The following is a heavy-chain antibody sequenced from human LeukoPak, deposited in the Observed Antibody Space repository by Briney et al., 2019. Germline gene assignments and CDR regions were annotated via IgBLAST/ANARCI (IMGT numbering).Heavy chain of an antibody. CDR3: ARDLRSGYYFDAFDI. V-gene: IGHV3-21*01. D-gene: IGHD3-22*01. J-gene: IGHJ3*02. CDR1: GFTFSSYS. Sequence: GGSLRLSCAASGFTFSSYSMNWVRQAPGKGLGWVSSISSSSSYIYYADSVKGRFTISRDNAKNSLYLQMNSLRAEDTAVYYCARDLRSGYYFDAFDIWGQGTMVTVSS. CDR2: ISSSSSYI.